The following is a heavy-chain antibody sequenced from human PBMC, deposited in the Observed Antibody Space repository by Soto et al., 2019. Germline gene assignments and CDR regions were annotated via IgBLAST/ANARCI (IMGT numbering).Heavy chain of an antibody. CDR3: ARGDYNDYFDF. V-gene: IGHV4-39*02. CDR2: IYYTGST. J-gene: IGHJ4*02. Sequence: PSETLSLTCTVSGGSIISSDYYWGWIRQPPGKGLEWIGTIYYTGSTYYNPSLKSRVTISVDMSNNHFSLEVTSVTAADTAVYFCARGDYNDYFDFWGQGALVTVSS. CDR1: GGSIISSDYY. D-gene: IGHD4-4*01.